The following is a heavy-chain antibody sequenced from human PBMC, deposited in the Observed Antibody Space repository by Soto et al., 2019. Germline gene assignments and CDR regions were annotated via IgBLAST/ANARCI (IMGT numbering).Heavy chain of an antibody. V-gene: IGHV3-23*01. J-gene: IGHJ6*02. D-gene: IGHD3-3*01. CDR2: ISASGGST. CDR1: GFSFSSYA. CDR3: AKDRGGRAIFGVLIIDGMDV. Sequence: EVQLLESGGGLVQPGGSLRVSCAASGFSFSSYAMNWVRQAPGKGLEWVSAISASGGSTYYAAAVEGRFTISRDNSRNTLYLQMNSLRAEDTAEYYWAKDRGGRAIFGVLIIDGMDVWGQGTTVTVSS.